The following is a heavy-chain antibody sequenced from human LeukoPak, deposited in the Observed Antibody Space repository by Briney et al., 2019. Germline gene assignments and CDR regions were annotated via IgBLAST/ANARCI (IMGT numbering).Heavy chain of an antibody. CDR2: IYTSGST. J-gene: IGHJ3*02. V-gene: IGHV4-61*02. Sequence: TSQTLSLTCTVSGGSIRSGSYYWSWIRQPAGKGLEWIGRIYTSGSTNYNPSLKRRVTISVDTSKNQFSLKLSSVTAADTAVYYCARLITGTTTAFDIWGQGTMVTVSS. CDR3: ARLITGTTTAFDI. CDR1: GGSIRSGSYY. D-gene: IGHD1-7*01.